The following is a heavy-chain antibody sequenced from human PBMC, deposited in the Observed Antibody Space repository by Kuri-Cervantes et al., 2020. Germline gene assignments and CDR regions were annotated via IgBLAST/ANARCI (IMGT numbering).Heavy chain of an antibody. CDR1: GGSISSSNW. CDR2: IYHSGST. D-gene: IGHD3-10*01. CDR3: ARELRYGSGTRTKNGMDV. Sequence: GSLRLSCAVSGGSISSSNWWSWVRQPPGKGPEWIGEIYHSGSTNYNPSLKSRVTISVDTSKNQFSLKLSSVTAADTAVYYCARELRYGSGTRTKNGMDVWGQGTTVTVSS. V-gene: IGHV4-4*02. J-gene: IGHJ6*02.